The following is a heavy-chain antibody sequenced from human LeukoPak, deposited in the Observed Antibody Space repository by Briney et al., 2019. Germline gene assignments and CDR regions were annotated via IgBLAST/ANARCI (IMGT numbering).Heavy chain of an antibody. CDR2: IYYSGST. J-gene: IGHJ3*02. CDR1: GGSISSSSYY. V-gene: IGHV4-39*07. CDR3: ARDNRALAVAVYDAFDI. D-gene: IGHD6-19*01. Sequence: SETLSLTCTVSGGSISSSSYYWGWIRQPLGKGLEWIGSIYYSGSTYYNPSLKSRVTISVDTSKNQFSLKLSSVTAADTAVYYCARDNRALAVAVYDAFDIWGQGTMVTVSS.